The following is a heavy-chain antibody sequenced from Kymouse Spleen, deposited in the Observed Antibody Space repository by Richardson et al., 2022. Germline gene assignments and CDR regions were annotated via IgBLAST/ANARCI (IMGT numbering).Heavy chain of an antibody. CDR2: IYYSGST. D-gene: IGHD3-10*01. CDR1: GGSISSSSYY. J-gene: IGHJ5*02. V-gene: IGHV4-39*01. Sequence: QLQLQESGPGLVKPSETLSLTCTVSGGSISSSSYYWGWIRQPPGKGLEWIGSIYYSGSTYYNPSLKSRVTISVDTSKNQFSLKLSSVTAADTAVYYCAASITMVRGVIGWFDPWGQGTLVTVSS. CDR3: AASITMVRGVIGWFDP.